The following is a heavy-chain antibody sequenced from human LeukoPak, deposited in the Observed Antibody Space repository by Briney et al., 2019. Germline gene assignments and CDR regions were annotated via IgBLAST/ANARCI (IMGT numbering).Heavy chain of an antibody. CDR3: ARQTTVTTQSDY. Sequence: THGESLKISCKGSGYSFTSYWISWVRQMPGKGLEWMGRIDPSDSYTNYSPSFQGHVTISADKSISTAYLQWSSLKASDTAMYYCARQTTVTTQSDYWGQGTLVTVSS. V-gene: IGHV5-10-1*01. J-gene: IGHJ4*02. CDR2: IDPSDSYT. D-gene: IGHD4-17*01. CDR1: GYSFTSYW.